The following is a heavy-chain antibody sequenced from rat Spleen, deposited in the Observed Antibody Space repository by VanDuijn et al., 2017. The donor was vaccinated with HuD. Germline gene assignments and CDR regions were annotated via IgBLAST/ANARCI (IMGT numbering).Heavy chain of an antibody. Sequence: EVQLQESGPGLVKPSQSLSLTCSVTGYSITSSYRWNWIRKFPGNKLQWMGFINSAGSTNYNPSLKSRISITRDTSKNQFFLQVKSVTTEETATYYCAGNGDYCYFDFWGPGTMVTVS. CDR1: GYSITSSYR. CDR3: AGNGDYCYFDF. CDR2: INSAGST. V-gene: IGHV3-3*01. J-gene: IGHJ1*01. D-gene: IGHD1-1*01.